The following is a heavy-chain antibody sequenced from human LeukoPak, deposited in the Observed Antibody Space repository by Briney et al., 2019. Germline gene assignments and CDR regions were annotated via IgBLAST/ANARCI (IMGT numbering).Heavy chain of an antibody. CDR1: GFTFSSYW. D-gene: IGHD2-2*01. V-gene: IGHV3-7*01. Sequence: GGSLRLSCAASGFTFSSYWMSWVRQAPGKGLEWVANIKQDGSEKYYVDSVKGRFTISRDNAKNSLYLQMNSLRAEDTAVYYCAKDPGWDIVVVPAAYFDYWGQGTLVTVSS. CDR3: AKDPGWDIVVVPAAYFDY. CDR2: IKQDGSEK. J-gene: IGHJ4*02.